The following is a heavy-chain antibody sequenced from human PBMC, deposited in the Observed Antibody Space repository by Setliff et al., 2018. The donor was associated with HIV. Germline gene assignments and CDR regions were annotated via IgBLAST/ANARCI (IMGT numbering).Heavy chain of an antibody. CDR1: GYTFNTYG. CDR2: ISGYNGHT. J-gene: IGHJ6*02. Sequence: ASVKVSCKASGYTFNTYGISWVRQAPGQGLEWMGWISGYNGHTNLGQKFQGRVTMTTDTSTNMAYMELRSLRGDDTAMYYCAKDRHGDYFHYYGMDVWGQGTTVTVSS. D-gene: IGHD4-17*01. CDR3: AKDRHGDYFHYYGMDV. V-gene: IGHV1-18*01.